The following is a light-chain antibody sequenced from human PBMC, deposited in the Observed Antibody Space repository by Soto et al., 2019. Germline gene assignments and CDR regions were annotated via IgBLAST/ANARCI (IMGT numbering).Light chain of an antibody. J-gene: IGKJ1*01. V-gene: IGKV3-20*01. Sequence: EIVLTQSPATLSLSPGERATLSCMASQTVSSSFLAWYQQTPGQAPRLLIYDVSNRATGIPDRFSGSGSGTDFTLTISRLEPEDFAVYYCQQYGSSPWTFGQGTKVDNK. CDR3: QQYGSSPWT. CDR1: QTVSSSF. CDR2: DVS.